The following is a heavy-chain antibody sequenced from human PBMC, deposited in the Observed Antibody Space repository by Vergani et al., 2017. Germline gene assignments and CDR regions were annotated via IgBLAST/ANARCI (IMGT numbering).Heavy chain of an antibody. CDR2: IYYSGST. CDR1: GGSLSSYY. J-gene: IGHJ4*02. CDR3: ARGGSGSYPNDY. D-gene: IGHD3-10*01. V-gene: IGHV4-59*01. Sequence: QVQLQESGPGLVKPSETLSLTCTVSGGSLSSYYWSWIRQPPGKGLEWIGYIYYSGSTNYNPSLKSRVTISVDTSKNQFSLKLSSVTAADTAVYYCARGGSGSYPNDYWGQGTLVTVSS.